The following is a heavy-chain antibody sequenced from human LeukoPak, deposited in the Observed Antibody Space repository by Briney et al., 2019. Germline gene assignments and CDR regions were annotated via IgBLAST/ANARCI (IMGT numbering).Heavy chain of an antibody. CDR1: GFTFSNAW. D-gene: IGHD4-17*01. CDR3: TTSSHYGDYYFDY. J-gene: IGHJ4*02. V-gene: IGHV3-15*01. Sequence: GGSLRLSCAASGFTFSNAWMSWVRQAPGKGLEWVGRIKKKTDGGTTDYAAPVKGRFTISRDDSKNTLYLQMNSLKTEDTAVYYCTTSSHYGDYYFDYWGQGTLVTVSS. CDR2: IKKKTDGGTT.